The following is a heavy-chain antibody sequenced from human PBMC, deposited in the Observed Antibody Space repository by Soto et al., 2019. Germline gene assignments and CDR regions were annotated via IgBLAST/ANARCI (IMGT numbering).Heavy chain of an antibody. V-gene: IGHV1-2*04. CDR3: AREVSAYYDILTGYPSYNWFDP. CDR2: INPNSGGT. J-gene: IGHJ5*02. Sequence: GASVKVCCKASVYTFTGYYIHWVRQAPGQGLEWMGWINPNSGGTNYAQKFQGWVTMTRDTSISTAYMELSRLRSDDTAVYYCAREVSAYYDILTGYPSYNWFDPWGQGTLVTVSS. CDR1: VYTFTGYY. D-gene: IGHD3-9*01.